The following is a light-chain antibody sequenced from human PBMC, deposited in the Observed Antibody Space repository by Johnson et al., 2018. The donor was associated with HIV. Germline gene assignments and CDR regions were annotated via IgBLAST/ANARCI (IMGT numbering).Light chain of an antibody. CDR3: GTWDSSLSAEV. V-gene: IGLV1-51*02. CDR1: SSNIGNNY. Sequence: QSVLTQPPSVSAAPGQKVTISCSGSSSNIGNNYVSWYQQLPGTAPKLLIYENNKRPSGIPDRFSGSKSGTSATLGIPGLQPGDEADYYCGTWDSSLSAEVFGTGTKVTVL. CDR2: ENN. J-gene: IGLJ1*01.